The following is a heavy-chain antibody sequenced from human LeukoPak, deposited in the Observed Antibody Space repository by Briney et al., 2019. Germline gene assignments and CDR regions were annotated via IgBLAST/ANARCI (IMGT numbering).Heavy chain of an antibody. J-gene: IGHJ4*02. Sequence: SKKLSLTWRMSGASSRSDDLGGSRNTPEKGLEWMGHIHTSGESRYYPSLESRLTMSIDTSRNQLSLKLTSVTAADTAVYFCARLGSYHDFWGQGALVTVSS. CDR1: GASSRSDD. CDR3: ARLGSYHDF. D-gene: IGHD1-26*01. CDR2: IHTSGES. V-gene: IGHV4-4*09.